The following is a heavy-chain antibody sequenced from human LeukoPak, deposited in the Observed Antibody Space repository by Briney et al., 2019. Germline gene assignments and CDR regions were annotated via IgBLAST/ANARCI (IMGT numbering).Heavy chain of an antibody. Sequence: ASVKVSCKASGNILTRYTINWVRQAPGQGLEWMGWINTNTGRPVYAQSLTGRFVFSWDTSVSTAYLQISSLKTEDTGIYFCTSVIVGATAPWFDPWGQGTPVTVSS. D-gene: IGHD1-26*01. CDR3: TSVIVGATAPWFDP. CDR1: GNILTRYT. CDR2: INTNTGRP. V-gene: IGHV7-4-1*02. J-gene: IGHJ5*02.